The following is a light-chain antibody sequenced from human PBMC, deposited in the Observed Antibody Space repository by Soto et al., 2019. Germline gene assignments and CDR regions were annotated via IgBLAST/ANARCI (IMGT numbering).Light chain of an antibody. V-gene: IGLV2-23*01. J-gene: IGLJ2*01. CDR1: SSDVGSYNL. CDR2: EGT. CDR3: CSNAGRSSVV. Sequence: QSVLTQPASVSGSPGQSITISCTGTSSDVGSYNLVSWYQQHPGKAPKLMIYEGTKRPSGVSNRFSGSMSGNTASLTISGVQAEDEADYYCCSNAGRSSVVFGGGTKLTVL.